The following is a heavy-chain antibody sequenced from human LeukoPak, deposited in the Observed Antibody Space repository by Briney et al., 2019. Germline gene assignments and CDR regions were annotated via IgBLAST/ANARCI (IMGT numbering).Heavy chain of an antibody. CDR2: ISSSSSYI. Sequence: AGGSLRLSCAASGFTFSSYSMNWGRQAPGKGLEWVSSISSSSSYIYYADSVKGRFTISRDNAKNSLYLQMNSLRAEDTAVYYCARAHRNRITMVRGVNFDYWGQGTLVTVSS. J-gene: IGHJ4*02. V-gene: IGHV3-21*01. D-gene: IGHD3-10*01. CDR1: GFTFSSYS. CDR3: ARAHRNRITMVRGVNFDY.